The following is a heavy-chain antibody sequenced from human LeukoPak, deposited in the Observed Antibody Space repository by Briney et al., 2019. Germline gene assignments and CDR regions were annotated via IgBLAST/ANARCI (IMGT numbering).Heavy chain of an antibody. V-gene: IGHV3-74*01. CDR2: ITGDGSGA. J-gene: IGHJ4*02. Sequence: GGSLRLSCAASGFTFSSYWMHWVRQAPGKGLVWVSRITGDGSGANYADSVKGRFTISRDNAKNTLYLQMNGLRAEDTAVYDCARFAVTTAGDYWGQGTLVTVSS. CDR3: ARFAVTTAGDY. D-gene: IGHD1-1*01. CDR1: GFTFSSYW.